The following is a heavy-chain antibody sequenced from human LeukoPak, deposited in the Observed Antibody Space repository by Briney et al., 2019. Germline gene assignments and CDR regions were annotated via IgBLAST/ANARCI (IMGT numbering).Heavy chain of an antibody. CDR3: ARHGHRNEYNSPGVDY. CDR2: IFSSGAT. V-gene: IGHV4-39*01. D-gene: IGHD1-14*01. Sequence: SETLSLTCTVSGGSISSGSYFWGWIRQPPGKCLEWVGSIFSSGATYYNPSLKSRATISVDTSKSQFSLKLTSVTAADTAVYYCARHGHRNEYNSPGVDYWGQGTLVTVSS. J-gene: IGHJ4*02. CDR1: GGSISSGSYF.